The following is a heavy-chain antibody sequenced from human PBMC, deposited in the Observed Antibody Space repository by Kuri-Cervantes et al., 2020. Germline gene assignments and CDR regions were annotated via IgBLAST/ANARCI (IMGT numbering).Heavy chain of an antibody. CDR1: GDSISSYY. Sequence: GSLRLSCTVSGDSISSYYWSWIRQPPGKGLECIGYIYYSGSTNYNPSLKSRVTISVDTSKNQFSLKLSSVTAADTAVYYCARVTRYYYYMDVWGKGTTVTVSS. J-gene: IGHJ6*03. CDR2: IYYSGST. V-gene: IGHV4-59*12. CDR3: ARVTRYYYYMDV. D-gene: IGHD2-15*01.